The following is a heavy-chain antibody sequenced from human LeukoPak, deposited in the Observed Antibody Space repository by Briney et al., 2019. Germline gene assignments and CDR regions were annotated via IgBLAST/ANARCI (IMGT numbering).Heavy chain of an antibody. CDR1: GXSFTSYC. J-gene: IGHJ4*02. D-gene: IGHD1-26*01. V-gene: IGHV5-51*01. CDR3: ARHRGSRVGASDY. CDR2: IYPFDSET. Sequence: GESLKISFKGSGXSFTSYCIGWVRQMPGKGLEYMGIIYPFDSETRYSPSFQGQVTISADKSISTAYLQWSSLKASDSAIYYCARHRGSRVGASDYWGQGTLVTVSS.